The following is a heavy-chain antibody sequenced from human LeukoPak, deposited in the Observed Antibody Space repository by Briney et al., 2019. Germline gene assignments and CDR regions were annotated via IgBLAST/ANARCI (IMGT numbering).Heavy chain of an antibody. V-gene: IGHV1-69*04. CDR3: ASGGHGRIDY. Sequence: SVKVSCKASGGTFSSYAISWVRQAPGQGLEWMGRIIPILGIANYAQKFQGRVTITADKSTSTAYRQLSSLRSEDTAGYHCASGGHGRIDYWGQGTLVTVSS. CDR2: IIPILGIA. J-gene: IGHJ4*02. CDR1: GGTFSSYA. D-gene: IGHD1-26*01.